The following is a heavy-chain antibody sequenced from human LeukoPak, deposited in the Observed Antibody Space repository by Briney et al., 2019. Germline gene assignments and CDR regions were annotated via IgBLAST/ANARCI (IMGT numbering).Heavy chain of an antibody. D-gene: IGHD3-9*01. CDR1: GGSISGYY. CDR2: IHYTGGT. V-gene: IGHV4-34*01. CDR3: LRGNILSGYCFDF. J-gene: IGHJ4*02. Sequence: PSETLSLTCAVYGGSISGYYWSWLRQPPGKGLEWVGEIHYTGGTSYNPSLKSRATISIDTSKNQLSLKLSSVTAADTAVYYCLRGNILSGYCFDFWGQGALVTVSS.